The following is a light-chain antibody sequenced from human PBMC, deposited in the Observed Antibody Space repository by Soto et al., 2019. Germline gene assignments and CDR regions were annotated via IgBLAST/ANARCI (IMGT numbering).Light chain of an antibody. V-gene: IGLV2-14*01. Sequence: QSALTQPASVSGSPGQSITISCTGTSSDVGGYNYVSWYQQHPGKAPKLMIFDVSNRPLGVSNRFSGSKSGSTASLTISGLQAEDEADYYCSSYTSSSTLVIFGGGTKLTVL. J-gene: IGLJ2*01. CDR3: SSYTSSSTLVI. CDR2: DVS. CDR1: SSDVGGYNY.